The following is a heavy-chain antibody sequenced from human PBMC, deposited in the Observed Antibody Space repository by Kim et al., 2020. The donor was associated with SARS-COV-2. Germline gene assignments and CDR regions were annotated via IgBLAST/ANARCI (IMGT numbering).Heavy chain of an antibody. V-gene: IGHV3-30*07. D-gene: IGHD5-12*01. J-gene: IGHJ4*02. CDR3: ARDIPIEGSYSGYDLDY. Sequence: VKGRFTISRDNSKNTLYLQMNSLRAEDTAVYYCARDIPIEGSYSGYDLDYWGQGTLVTVSS.